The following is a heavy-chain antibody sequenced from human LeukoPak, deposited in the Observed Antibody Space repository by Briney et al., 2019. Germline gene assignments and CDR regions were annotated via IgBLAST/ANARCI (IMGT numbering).Heavy chain of an antibody. Sequence: PGGSLRLSCAASGFTFSGSAMHWVRQASGKGLEWVGRIRSKANSYATAYAASVKGRFTISRDDSKNTAYLQMNSLKTEDTAVYYCTRQDGEVLDPWGQGTLVTVSS. CDR1: GFTFSGSA. J-gene: IGHJ5*02. D-gene: IGHD2-21*01. V-gene: IGHV3-73*01. CDR2: IRSKANSYAT. CDR3: TRQDGEVLDP.